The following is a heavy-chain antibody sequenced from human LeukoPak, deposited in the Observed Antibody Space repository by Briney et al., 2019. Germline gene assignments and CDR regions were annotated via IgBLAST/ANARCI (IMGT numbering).Heavy chain of an antibody. CDR1: GGSISSSGYY. J-gene: IGHJ4*02. D-gene: IGHD2-15*01. Sequence: TSETLSLTCTVSGGSISSSGYYWGWIRQPPGKGLEWIGSIYYSGPTYYNPSLKSRVTISVDTSKNQFSLRLSSVTAADTAVYYCARQEGSSYYWGQGTLVTVSS. CDR3: ARQEGSSYY. V-gene: IGHV4-39*01. CDR2: IYYSGPT.